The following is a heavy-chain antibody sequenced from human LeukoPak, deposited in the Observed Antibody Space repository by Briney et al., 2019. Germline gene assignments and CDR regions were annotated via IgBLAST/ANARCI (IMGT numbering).Heavy chain of an antibody. J-gene: IGHJ4*02. CDR1: GGSITSYH. D-gene: IGHD3-22*01. V-gene: IGHV4-59*01. CDR2: MYHSGSS. Sequence: PSETLSLTCTVSGGSITSYHWSWLRQPPGKGLEYIGYMYHSGSSNYNPSLKSRVTLSVDTSKNQLSLKLSSVTAADTAVYYCARVGHYDSSGYYFDYWGQGILVTVFS. CDR3: ARVGHYDSSGYYFDY.